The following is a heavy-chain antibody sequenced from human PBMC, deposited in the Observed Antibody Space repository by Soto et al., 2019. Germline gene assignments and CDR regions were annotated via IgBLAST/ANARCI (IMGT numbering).Heavy chain of an antibody. Sequence: PGGSLRLSCAASGFTFSSYGMHWVRQAPGKGLEWVAVISYDGSNTYYADSVKGRFTISRDNSKNTLYLQLNSLRAEDTAVYYCAKDNEVGPTYYYYYYGRDVWGQGTTVTVSS. D-gene: IGHD1-26*01. CDR1: GFTFSSYG. J-gene: IGHJ6*02. CDR3: AKDNEVGPTYYYYYYGRDV. CDR2: ISYDGSNT. V-gene: IGHV3-30*18.